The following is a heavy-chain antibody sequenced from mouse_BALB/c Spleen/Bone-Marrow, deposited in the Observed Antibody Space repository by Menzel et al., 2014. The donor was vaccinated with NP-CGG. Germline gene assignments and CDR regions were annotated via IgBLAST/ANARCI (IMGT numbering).Heavy chain of an antibody. V-gene: IGHV1-26*01. Sequence: EVQLQQSGPDLVKPAASVKMSCKASGYTFTDYYIKWVRQSHGKRLEWIGDINPNNGNVFYNEKFKGKASLTVDKSPTSAYMQLNSLTSEDSAVYYCARSRAMDYWGQGTSVTVSS. CDR3: ARSRAMDY. CDR2: INPNNGNV. CDR1: GYTFTDYY. J-gene: IGHJ4*01.